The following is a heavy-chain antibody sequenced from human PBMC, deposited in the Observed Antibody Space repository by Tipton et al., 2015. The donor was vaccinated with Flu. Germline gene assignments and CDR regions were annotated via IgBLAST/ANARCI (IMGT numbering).Heavy chain of an antibody. CDR1: GGSFSGYY. Sequence: TLSLTCAVYGGSFSGYYWSWIRQPPGKGLEWIGEINHSGSTNYNPSLKSRVTISVDTSKNQFSLKLSSVTAADTAVYYCARAYQLLFGAWFGPWGQGTLVTVSS. V-gene: IGHV4-34*01. J-gene: IGHJ5*02. CDR2: INHSGST. D-gene: IGHD2-2*01. CDR3: ARAYQLLFGAWFGP.